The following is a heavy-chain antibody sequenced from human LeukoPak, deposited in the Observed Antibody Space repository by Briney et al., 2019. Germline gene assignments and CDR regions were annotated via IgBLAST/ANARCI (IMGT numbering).Heavy chain of an antibody. V-gene: IGHV3-11*01. CDR3: ASGISSSWCGVY. D-gene: IGHD6-13*01. J-gene: IGHJ4*02. Sequence: PGGALRLSRATPGFTLSEYYMSWVRQAPGEGLGGVSYISSSGSTIYYADSVKGRFTISRDNAKNSLYLQMNSLRAEDTAVYYCASGISSSWCGVYWGQGTLVTVSS. CDR2: ISSSGSTI. CDR1: GFTLSEYY.